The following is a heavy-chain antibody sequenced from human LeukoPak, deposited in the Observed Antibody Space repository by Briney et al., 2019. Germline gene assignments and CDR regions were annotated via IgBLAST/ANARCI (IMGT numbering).Heavy chain of an antibody. V-gene: IGHV3-30*03. CDR1: GFTFSSYG. D-gene: IGHD7-27*01. CDR2: ISYDGSNK. J-gene: IGHJ2*01. Sequence: PGRSLRLSCAASGFTFSSYGMHWVRQAPGKGLEWVAIISYDGSNKFYADSVKGRFTISRDNSKNTLYLQMNSLTAEDTAVYYCAIQPWGSGNNWYFDLWGRGTLVTVSS. CDR3: AIQPWGSGNNWYFDL.